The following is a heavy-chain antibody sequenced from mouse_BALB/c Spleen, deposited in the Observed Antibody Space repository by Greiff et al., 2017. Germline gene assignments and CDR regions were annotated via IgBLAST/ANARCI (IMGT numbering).Heavy chain of an antibody. CDR1: GYSITSGYY. D-gene: IGHD2-1*01. Sequence: EVKLQESGPGLVKPSQSLSLTCSVTGYSITSGYYWNWIRQFPGNKLEWMGYISYDGSNNYNPSLKNRISITRDTSKNQFFLKLNSVTTEDTATYYCARVWGYYGYYYAMDYWGQGTSVTVSS. CDR2: ISYDGSN. J-gene: IGHJ4*01. V-gene: IGHV3-6*02. CDR3: ARVWGYYGYYYAMDY.